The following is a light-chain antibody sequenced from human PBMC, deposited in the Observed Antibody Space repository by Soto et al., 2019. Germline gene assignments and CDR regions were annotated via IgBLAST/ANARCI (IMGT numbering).Light chain of an antibody. CDR3: SSYTSTNSWV. V-gene: IGLV2-14*01. CDR1: RSDVGGYNY. J-gene: IGLJ3*02. Sequence: QSALTQSASVSGSPGQSITISCTGTRSDVGGYNYVSWYQQHPGKAPKLIIYDVSNRPSGVSTRFSGSKSGNTASLTISGLQAEYEADYSCSSYTSTNSWVFGGGTKVTVL. CDR2: DVS.